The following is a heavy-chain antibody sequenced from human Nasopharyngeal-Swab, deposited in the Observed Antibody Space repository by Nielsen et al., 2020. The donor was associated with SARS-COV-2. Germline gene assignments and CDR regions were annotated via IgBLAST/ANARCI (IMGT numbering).Heavy chain of an antibody. D-gene: IGHD3-10*01. V-gene: IGHV3-30*02. CDR3: AKSRRVLLWFGELTY. CDR2: IRYDGSNK. J-gene: IGHJ4*02. Sequence: GESLKISCAASGFTFSSYGMHWVRQAPGKGLEWVAFIRYDGSNKYYADSVKGRFTISRDNSKNTLYLQMNSLRAEDTAVYYCAKSRRVLLWFGELTYWGQGTLVTVSS. CDR1: GFTFSSYG.